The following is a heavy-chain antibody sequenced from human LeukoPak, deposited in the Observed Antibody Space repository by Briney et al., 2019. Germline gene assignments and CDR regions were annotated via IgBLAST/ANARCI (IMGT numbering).Heavy chain of an antibody. D-gene: IGHD3-3*01. CDR3: ARGTSSITIFGVPLDV. CDR2: ISAYNGNT. V-gene: IGHV1-18*01. Sequence: ASVKVSCKASGYTFTSYGISWVRQAPGQGLEWMGWISAYNGNTNYAQKLQGRVTMTTDTSTSTAYMELRSLRSDDTAVYYCARGTSSITIFGVPLDVWGKGTTVTVSS. CDR1: GYTFTSYG. J-gene: IGHJ6*04.